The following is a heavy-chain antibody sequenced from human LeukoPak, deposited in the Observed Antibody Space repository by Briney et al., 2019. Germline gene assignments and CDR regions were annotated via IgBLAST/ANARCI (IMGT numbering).Heavy chain of an antibody. Sequence: SETLSLTCTVSGGSISSSSYYWSWIRQPPGKGLEWIGEINHSGSTNYNPSLKSRVTISVDTSKNQFSLKLSSVTAADTAVYYCARRSGYQDYWGQGTLVTVSS. CDR2: INHSGST. V-gene: IGHV4-39*07. CDR3: ARRSGYQDY. CDR1: GGSISSSSYY. J-gene: IGHJ4*02. D-gene: IGHD3-3*01.